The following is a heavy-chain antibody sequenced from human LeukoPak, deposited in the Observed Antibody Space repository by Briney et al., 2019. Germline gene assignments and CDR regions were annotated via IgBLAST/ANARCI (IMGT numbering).Heavy chain of an antibody. V-gene: IGHV4-31*03. CDR2: IYYSGST. D-gene: IGHD2-2*01. Sequence: PSETLSLTCTVSGGSISSGGYYWSWVRQHPGKGLEWIGYIYYSGSTYYNPSLKSRVTISVDTSKNQFSLKLSSVTAADTAVYYCARGANPQRAFDIWGQGTMVTVSS. J-gene: IGHJ3*02. CDR1: GGSISSGGYY. CDR3: ARGANPQRAFDI.